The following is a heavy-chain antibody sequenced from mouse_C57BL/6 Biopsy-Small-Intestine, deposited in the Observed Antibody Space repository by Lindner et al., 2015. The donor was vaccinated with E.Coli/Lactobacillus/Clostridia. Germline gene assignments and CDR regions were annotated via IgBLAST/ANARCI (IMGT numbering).Heavy chain of an antibody. D-gene: IGHD1-1*01. J-gene: IGHJ2*01. CDR1: GYSFTGYF. Sequence: VQLQESGPELVKPGDSVKISCKASGYSFTGYFMNWVMQSHGKSLEWIGRINPYNGDTFYNQKFKGKATLTVDKSSSTAHMELRSLTSEDSAVYYCAGLTTVVAFDYWGQGTTLTVSS. CDR3: AGLTTVVAFDY. CDR2: INPYNGDT. V-gene: IGHV1-20*01.